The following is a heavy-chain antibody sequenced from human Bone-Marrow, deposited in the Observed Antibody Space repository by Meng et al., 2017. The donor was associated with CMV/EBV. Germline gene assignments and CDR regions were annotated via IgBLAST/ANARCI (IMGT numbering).Heavy chain of an antibody. CDR3: ARGEAAGTLDFDY. D-gene: IGHD6-13*01. CDR1: GFTFSSYA. V-gene: IGHV3-30-3*01. Sequence: AASGFTFSSYAIHWVRQAPGKGLEWVAVISYDGSNKYYADSVKGRFTISRDNSKNTLYLQMNSLRAEDTAVYYCARGEAAGTLDFDYWGQGTLVTVSS. J-gene: IGHJ4*02. CDR2: ISYDGSNK.